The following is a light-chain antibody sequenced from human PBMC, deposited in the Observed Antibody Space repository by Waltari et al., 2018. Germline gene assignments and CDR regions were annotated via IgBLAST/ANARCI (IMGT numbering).Light chain of an antibody. CDR2: KVS. CDR3: MQGIHWPFT. CDR1: QSLVYTDGNTY. J-gene: IGKJ3*01. V-gene: IGKV2-30*01. Sequence: DVVMTQSPLSLPVILGQPASISCRSGQSLVYTDGNTYLSWFQQRPGQSPRRLIYKVSNRDSGVPDRFSGSGSGTDFTLKISGVEAEDIGIYYCMQGIHWPFTFGPGTKVDIK.